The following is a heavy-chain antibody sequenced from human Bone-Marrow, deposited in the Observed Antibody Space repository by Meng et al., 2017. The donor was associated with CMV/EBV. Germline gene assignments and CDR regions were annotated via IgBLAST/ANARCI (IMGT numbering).Heavy chain of an antibody. CDR1: GGSISSSNW. D-gene: IGHD3-22*01. CDR3: ARDYYYDSSGYNPSHLFDP. V-gene: IGHV4-4*02. Sequence: SETLSLTCAVSGGSISSSNWWSWVRQPPGKGLEWIGEIYHSGSTNYNPSLKSRVTISVDKSKNQFSLKLSSVTAADTAVYYCARDYYYDSSGYNPSHLFDPWGQGTLVTVSS. CDR2: IYHSGST. J-gene: IGHJ5*02.